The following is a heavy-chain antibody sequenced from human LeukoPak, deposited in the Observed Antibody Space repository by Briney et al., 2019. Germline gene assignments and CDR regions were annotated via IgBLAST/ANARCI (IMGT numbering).Heavy chain of an antibody. D-gene: IGHD1-26*01. J-gene: IGHJ5*02. CDR1: GFTFSSYA. V-gene: IGHV3-23*01. CDR3: AKESPVGATRWFDP. Sequence: PGGSLRLSCAASGFTFSSYAMHWVRQAPGKGLEWVSTISASGGSTYSADSVKGRFTISRDNSKNTLYLQMNSLRAEDTAVYSCAKESPVGATRWFDPWGQGTLVTVSS. CDR2: ISASGGST.